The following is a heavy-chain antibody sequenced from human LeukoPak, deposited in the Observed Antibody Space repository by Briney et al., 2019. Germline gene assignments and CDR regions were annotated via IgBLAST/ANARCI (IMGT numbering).Heavy chain of an antibody. V-gene: IGHV3-9*01. CDR2: ISWNSGSI. CDR3: AKGFNYYGSGSYQVFDY. CDR1: GFTFDDYA. J-gene: IGHJ4*02. Sequence: GRSLRLSCAASGFTFDDYAMHWVRQAPGKGLEWVSGISWNSGSIGYADSVKGRFTISRDNAKNSLYLQMNSLRAEDTGLYYCAKGFNYYGSGSYQVFDYWGQGTLVTVSS. D-gene: IGHD3-10*01.